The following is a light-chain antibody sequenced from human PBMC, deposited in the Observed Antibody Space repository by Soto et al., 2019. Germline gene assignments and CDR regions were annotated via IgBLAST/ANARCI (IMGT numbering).Light chain of an antibody. J-gene: IGKJ4*01. CDR3: QQRTNRLT. CDR2: DTS. V-gene: IGKV3-11*01. Sequence: EIVLTQSPATLSLSPGERATLSCRASQSVSDYIAWYQQKPGQPPRLLIYDTSNRATGVPARFSGSGSGTDFTLTISSLEPEDFAIYYCQQRTNRLTFGGGTKVEIK. CDR1: QSVSDY.